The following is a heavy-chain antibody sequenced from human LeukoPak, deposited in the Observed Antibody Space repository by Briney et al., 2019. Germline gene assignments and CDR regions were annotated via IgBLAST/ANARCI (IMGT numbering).Heavy chain of an antibody. Sequence: PGGSLRLSCAASGFTFSSYWMHWVRQAPGKGLVWVSRINSDGSSTSYADSVKGRFTISRDNAKNTLYLQMNSLRAEDTAVYYCARAMVRGVIINRIYGMDVWGQGTTVTVSS. V-gene: IGHV3-74*01. D-gene: IGHD3-10*01. CDR2: INSDGSST. J-gene: IGHJ6*02. CDR3: ARAMVRGVIINRIYGMDV. CDR1: GFTFSSYW.